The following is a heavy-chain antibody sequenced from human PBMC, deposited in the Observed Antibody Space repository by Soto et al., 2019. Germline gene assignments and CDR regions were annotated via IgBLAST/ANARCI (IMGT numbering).Heavy chain of an antibody. J-gene: IGHJ4*02. CDR2: IIPILGIA. Sequence: SVTVSCTAPRYTFTSYTISWVRQAPGQGLEGMGRIIPILGIANYAQKFQGRVTITADKSTSTAYMELSSLRSEDTAVYYCASDLKDYGDYFDYWGQGTLVTVSS. CDR1: RYTFTSYT. V-gene: IGHV1-69*02. CDR3: ASDLKDYGDYFDY. D-gene: IGHD4-17*01.